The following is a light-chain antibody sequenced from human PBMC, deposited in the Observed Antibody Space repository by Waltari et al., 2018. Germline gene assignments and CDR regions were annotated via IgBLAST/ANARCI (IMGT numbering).Light chain of an antibody. Sequence: SISCKSSQSLLHSNGYNYLNWYLQKPGQSPQLLIYLVSHRASGVPDRFSGSGSGTDFTLRISRVEAEDVGIYYCMEALQTPLTFGQGTRLEIQ. V-gene: IGKV2-28*01. CDR2: LVS. J-gene: IGKJ5*01. CDR1: QSLLHSNGYNY. CDR3: MEALQTPLT.